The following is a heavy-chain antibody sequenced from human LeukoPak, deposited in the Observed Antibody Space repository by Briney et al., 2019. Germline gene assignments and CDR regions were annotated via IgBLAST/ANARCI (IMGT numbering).Heavy chain of an antibody. CDR2: INHSGST. V-gene: IGHV4-34*01. J-gene: IGHJ4*02. CDR1: GGSFSGYY. D-gene: IGHD2-8*01. Sequence: SETLSLTCAVYGGSFSGYYWSWIRQPPGKGLEWIGEINHSGSTNYNPSLKSRVTISVDTSKNQFSPKLSSVTAADTAVYYCASAPIVLMVYAVRGQGTLVTVSS. CDR3: ASAPIVLMVYAV.